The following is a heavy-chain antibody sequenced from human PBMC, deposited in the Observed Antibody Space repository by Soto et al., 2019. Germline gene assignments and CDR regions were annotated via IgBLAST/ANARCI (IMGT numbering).Heavy chain of an antibody. J-gene: IGHJ4*02. CDR3: ARAIGPTLFDY. D-gene: IGHD3-22*01. CDR1: GFTFSSYD. V-gene: IGHV3-13*04. Sequence: EVQLVESGGGLVQPGGSLRLSCSASGFTFSSYDMHWVRQGTGKGLEWVSAIGTTGDTYYAGSVKGRFTISRENAKNSLYLQMNSLRAGDTAIYFCARAIGPTLFDYWGQGTLVTVPS. CDR2: IGTTGDT.